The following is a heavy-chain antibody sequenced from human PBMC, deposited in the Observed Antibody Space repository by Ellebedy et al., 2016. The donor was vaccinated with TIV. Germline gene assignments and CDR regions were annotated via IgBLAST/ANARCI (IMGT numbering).Heavy chain of an antibody. CDR1: GFTFSSYA. J-gene: IGHJ6*02. CDR2: ISGSGSNT. CDR3: ANSPPLAFGVNSLDV. V-gene: IGHV3-23*01. D-gene: IGHD4-23*01. Sequence: GGSLRLSCAASGFTFSSYAMTWVRQAPGKGLEWVSAISGSGSNTHYPDSLKERFTVSRDNSKNTLNLQMNSLRAEDTAVYYCANSPPLAFGVNSLDVWGQGTTVTVSS.